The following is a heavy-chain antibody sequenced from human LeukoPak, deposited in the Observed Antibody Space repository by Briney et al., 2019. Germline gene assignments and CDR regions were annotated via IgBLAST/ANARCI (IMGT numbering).Heavy chain of an antibody. V-gene: IGHV4-59*01. CDR3: ASSKTNGDSSGWYAWFDP. J-gene: IGHJ5*02. Sequence: SETLSLTCTVSGGSINSYYWSWIRQPPGKGLEWIGYIYYSGYTNYNPSLKSRVTISVDTTKNQFSLKLSSVTAADTAVYYCASSKTNGDSSGWYAWFDPWGQGTLVTVSS. CDR1: GGSINSYY. D-gene: IGHD6-19*01. CDR2: IYYSGYT.